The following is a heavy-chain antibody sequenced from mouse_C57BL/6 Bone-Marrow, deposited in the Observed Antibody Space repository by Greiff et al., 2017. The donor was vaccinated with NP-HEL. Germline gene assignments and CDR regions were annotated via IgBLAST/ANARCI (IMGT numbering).Heavy chain of an antibody. CDR1: GYTFTSYW. CDR2: IDPNSGGT. Sequence: VQLQQPGADLVKPGASVKLSCKASGYTFTSYWMHWVKQRPGRGLEWIGRIDPNSGGTKFNEKFKTKATLTVDKPSSTAYMQLSSLTSEDSAVYYCARYYYGSRGWYFDVWGTGTTVTASS. CDR3: ARYYYGSRGWYFDV. J-gene: IGHJ1*03. D-gene: IGHD1-1*01. V-gene: IGHV1-72*01.